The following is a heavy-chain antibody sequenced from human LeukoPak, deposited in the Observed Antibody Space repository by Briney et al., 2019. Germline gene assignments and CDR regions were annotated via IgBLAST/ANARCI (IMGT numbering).Heavy chain of an antibody. Sequence: GGSLRLPCAASGFTFDDYGMSWVRQAPGKGLEWVSGINWNGGSTGYADSVKGRFTISGDNAKNSLYLQMNSLRAEDTALYYCASAGDYGDFYWGQGTLVTVSS. D-gene: IGHD4-17*01. V-gene: IGHV3-20*04. CDR2: INWNGGST. CDR3: ASAGDYGDFY. J-gene: IGHJ4*02. CDR1: GFTFDDYG.